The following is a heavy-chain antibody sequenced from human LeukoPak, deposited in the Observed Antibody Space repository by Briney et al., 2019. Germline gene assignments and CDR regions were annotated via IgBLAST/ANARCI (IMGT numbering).Heavy chain of an antibody. CDR1: GFTFSSYG. CDR2: IWYDGSNK. CDR3: AKSHCGGDCYSIFSDY. Sequence: GGSLRLSCAASGFTFSSYGMHWVRQAPGKGLEWVAVIWYDGSNKYYADSVKGGFTISRDNSKNTLYLQMNSLRAEDTAVYYCAKSHCGGDCYSIFSDYWGQGTLVTVSS. V-gene: IGHV3-33*06. J-gene: IGHJ4*02. D-gene: IGHD2-21*02.